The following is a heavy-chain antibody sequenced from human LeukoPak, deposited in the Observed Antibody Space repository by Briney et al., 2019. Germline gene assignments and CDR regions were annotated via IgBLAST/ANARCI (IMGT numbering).Heavy chain of an antibody. J-gene: IGHJ4*02. CDR2: INHSGSN. D-gene: IGHD2-15*01. Sequence: PSETLSLTCAVYGGSFSGYYWSWIRQPPGKGLEWIGEINHSGSNNYNPSLNSRVTISVDTSKNKFSLKLSSVTAAETAVYYCAREEERAAYFDYWGQGTLVTVSS. CDR3: AREEERAAYFDY. V-gene: IGHV4-34*01. CDR1: GGSFSGYY.